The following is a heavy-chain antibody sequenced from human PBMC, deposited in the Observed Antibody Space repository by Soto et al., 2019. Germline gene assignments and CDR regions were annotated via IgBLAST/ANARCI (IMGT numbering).Heavy chain of an antibody. J-gene: IGHJ3*02. V-gene: IGHV1-18*04. CDR3: ARDCSSTSCHDAFDI. CDR2: FSGYMGNT. D-gene: IGHD2-2*01. Sequence: ASVRVSCKTSGCTFTSYGISWVRQAPGQGLEWMGWFSGYMGNTNYAQKLQGRVTMTTDTSTSTAYMELRSLRSDDTAVYYCARDCSSTSCHDAFDIWGQGTMVTVSS. CDR1: GCTFTSYG.